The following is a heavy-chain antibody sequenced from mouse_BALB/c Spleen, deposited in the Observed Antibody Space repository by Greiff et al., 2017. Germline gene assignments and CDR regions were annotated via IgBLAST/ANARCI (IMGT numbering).Heavy chain of an antibody. Sequence: ESGPGLVKPSQSLSLTCTVPGYSITSDYAWNWIRQFPGNKLEWMGYISYSGSTSYNPSLKSRISITRDTSKNQFFLQLNSVTTEDTATYYCARNYGRGDYFDYWGQGTTLTVSS. CDR3: ARNYGRGDYFDY. J-gene: IGHJ2*01. V-gene: IGHV3-2*02. D-gene: IGHD1-1*01. CDR1: GYSITSDYA. CDR2: ISYSGST.